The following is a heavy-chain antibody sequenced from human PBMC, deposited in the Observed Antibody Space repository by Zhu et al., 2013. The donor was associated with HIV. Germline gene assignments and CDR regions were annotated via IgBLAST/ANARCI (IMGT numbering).Heavy chain of an antibody. CDR3: ANLYCSSTSCPA. Sequence: EVQLVESGGGLVQPGGSLRLSCAASGFNFRSSEMNWVRQAPGKGPEWLSYINANGITVYYADSVRGRFSISRDNAENSLYLQMNNLRVEDTAVYYCANLYCSSTSCPAWGQGTLVTVSS. D-gene: IGHD2-2*01. V-gene: IGHV3-48*03. CDR1: GFNFRSSE. CDR2: INANGITV. J-gene: IGHJ5*02.